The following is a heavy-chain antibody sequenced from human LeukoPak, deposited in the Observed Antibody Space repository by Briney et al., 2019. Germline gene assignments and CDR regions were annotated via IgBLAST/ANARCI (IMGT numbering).Heavy chain of an antibody. CDR3: ARDQYGDYGEYWFDP. J-gene: IGHJ5*02. D-gene: IGHD4-17*01. V-gene: IGHV4-39*07. CDR2: IYYTGST. CDR1: GGSISSSSYY. Sequence: SETLSLTCTVSGGSISSSSYYWGWIRQPPGKGLEWIGSIYYTGSTNYNPSLKSRVTISVDTSRNQFSLNLNSLTAADTAVYYCARDQYGDYGEYWFDPWGQGTLVTVSS.